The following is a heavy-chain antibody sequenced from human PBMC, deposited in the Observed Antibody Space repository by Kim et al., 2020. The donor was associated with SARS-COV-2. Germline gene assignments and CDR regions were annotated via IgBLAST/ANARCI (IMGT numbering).Heavy chain of an antibody. CDR2: IYSGCST. V-gene: IGHV3-53*01. D-gene: IGHD3-9*01. CDR3: AREGIDSGSPTYYYYGMDV. Sequence: GGSLRHSCAASGFTVSSNYMSWVRQAPGKGLEWVSVIYSGCSTYYADSVKGRFTISRDNSKNTLYLQMNSLRAEDTAVYYCAREGIDSGSPTYYYYGMDVWGQGTTVTVSS. J-gene: IGHJ6*02. CDR1: GFTVSSNY.